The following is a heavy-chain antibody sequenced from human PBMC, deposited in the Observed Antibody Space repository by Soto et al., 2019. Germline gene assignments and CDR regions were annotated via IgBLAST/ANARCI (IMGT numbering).Heavy chain of an antibody. D-gene: IGHD5-18*01. CDR1: GGTFSSYA. J-gene: IGHJ6*02. V-gene: IGHV1-69*01. CDR3: ARGGYGYGLYYYYGMDV. CDR2: IIPIFGTA. Sequence: QVQLVQSGAEVKKPGSSVKVSCKASGGTFSSYAISWVRQAPGQGLEWMGGIIPIFGTANYAQKFQGRVTITADESTSTAYMELSSLRSEETAVYYCARGGYGYGLYYYYGMDVWGQGTTVTVSS.